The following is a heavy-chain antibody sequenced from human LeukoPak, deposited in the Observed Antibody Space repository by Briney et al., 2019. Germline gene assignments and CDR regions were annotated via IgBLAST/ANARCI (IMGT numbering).Heavy chain of an antibody. CDR1: GGTFSSYA. J-gene: IGHJ4*02. D-gene: IGHD6-19*01. V-gene: IGHV1-46*01. Sequence: ASVKVSCKASGGTFSSYAISWVRQAPGQELEWMGIINPSGGSTSYAQKFQGRVTMTRDTSTSTVYMELSSLRSEDTAVYYCARDSGGPRDYWGQGTLVTVSS. CDR2: INPSGGST. CDR3: ARDSGGPRDY.